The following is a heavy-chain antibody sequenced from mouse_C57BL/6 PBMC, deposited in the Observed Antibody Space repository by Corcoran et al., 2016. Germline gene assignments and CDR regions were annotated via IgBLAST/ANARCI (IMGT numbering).Heavy chain of an antibody. J-gene: IGHJ3*01. CDR1: GYTFTDYY. CDR3: ARADYYGNYGFAY. Sequence: EVQLQQSGPELVKPGASVKISCKASGYTFTDYYMNWVKQSHGKSLEWIGDINPNNGGTSYNQKFKGKATLTVEKSSSTDYMELRSLTSEDSAVYYCARADYYGNYGFAYWCQGTLVTVSA. V-gene: IGHV1-26*01. D-gene: IGHD2-1*01. CDR2: INPNNGGT.